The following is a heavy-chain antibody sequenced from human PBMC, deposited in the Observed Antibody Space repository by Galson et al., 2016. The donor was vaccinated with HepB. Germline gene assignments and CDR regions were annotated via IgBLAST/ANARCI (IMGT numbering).Heavy chain of an antibody. V-gene: IGHV3-48*03. CDR1: GFTFSRYE. CDR2: ISRSGSTI. Sequence: SLRLSCAASGFTFSRYEMNWVRQAPGKGLEWVSYISRSGSTIYYADSVKGRFTISRDNAKNSLYLQMNSLRAEDTALYYCAKDIPPYVPPDNDLDFWGQGTLVAVSS. J-gene: IGHJ4*02. CDR3: AKDIPPYVPPDNDLDF. D-gene: IGHD1-1*01.